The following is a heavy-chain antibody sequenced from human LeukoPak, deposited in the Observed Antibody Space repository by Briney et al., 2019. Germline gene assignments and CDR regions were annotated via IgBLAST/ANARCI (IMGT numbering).Heavy chain of an antibody. CDR1: GGSISSGGYY. CDR3: AGYQLLPWNWFDP. D-gene: IGHD2-2*01. Sequence: SETLSLTCTVSGGSISSGGYYWRWVRQHPGKGLEWIGYIYYSGSTYYNPSLKSRVTISVDTSKNQFSLKLSSVTAADTAVYYCAGYQLLPWNWFDPWGQGTLVTVSS. J-gene: IGHJ5*02. V-gene: IGHV4-31*03. CDR2: IYYSGST.